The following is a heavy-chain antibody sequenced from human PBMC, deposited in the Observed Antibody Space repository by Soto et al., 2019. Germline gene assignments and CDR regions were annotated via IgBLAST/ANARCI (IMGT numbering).Heavy chain of an antibody. Sequence: GALRASGVAPGSTFSRHGLSWVRQAPGKGLEWVSTINPICDSTFYADSVKGRFTISRDNSKNTVYLQMNSLSVGDTAVYLCAKVDVSTAVSFDYWGQGALVTVSS. CDR3: AKVDVSTAVSFDY. CDR1: GSTFSRHG. D-gene: IGHD2-2*01. J-gene: IGHJ4*02. CDR2: INPICDST. V-gene: IGHV3-23*01.